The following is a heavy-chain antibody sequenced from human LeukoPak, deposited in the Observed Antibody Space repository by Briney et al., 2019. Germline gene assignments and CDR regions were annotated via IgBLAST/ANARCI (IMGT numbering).Heavy chain of an antibody. V-gene: IGHV1-2*02. CDR3: ARDRSPAPGRSYGRGHFDY. Sequence: ASVKVSCKASGYTFTGYYIHWARQAPGQGLEWMGWINPNSGGTNYAQKFQGRVTMTRDTSISTAYMELSRLRSDDTAVYYCARDRSPAPGRSYGRGHFDYWGQGTLVTLSS. CDR2: INPNSGGT. CDR1: GYTFTGYY. J-gene: IGHJ4*02. D-gene: IGHD5-18*01.